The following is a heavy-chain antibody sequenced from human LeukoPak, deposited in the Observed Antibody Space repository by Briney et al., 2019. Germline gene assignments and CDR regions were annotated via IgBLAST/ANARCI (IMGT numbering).Heavy chain of an antibody. D-gene: IGHD3-3*01. V-gene: IGHV3-23*01. J-gene: IGHJ4*02. Sequence: GGSLRLSCAASGFTFSSYAVSWVRQAPGKGLEWVSAISGSGGSTYYADSVKGRFTISRDNSKNTLYLQMNSLRAEDTAVYYCAKDTIFGVETPDYWGQGTLVTVSS. CDR3: AKDTIFGVETPDY. CDR2: ISGSGGST. CDR1: GFTFSSYA.